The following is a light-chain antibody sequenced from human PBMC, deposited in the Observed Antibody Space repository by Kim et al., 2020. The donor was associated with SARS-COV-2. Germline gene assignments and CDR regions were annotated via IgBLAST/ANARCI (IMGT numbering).Light chain of an antibody. CDR1: NIGSKS. Sequence: GKAAWITCGGNNIGSKSVHWYQQKPGQAPVLVIYYDSDRPSGIPERFSGSNSGNTATLTISRVEAGDEADYYCQVWDSSSDHPGVVFGGGTQLTVL. CDR2: YDS. CDR3: QVWDSSSDHPGVV. V-gene: IGLV3-21*04. J-gene: IGLJ2*01.